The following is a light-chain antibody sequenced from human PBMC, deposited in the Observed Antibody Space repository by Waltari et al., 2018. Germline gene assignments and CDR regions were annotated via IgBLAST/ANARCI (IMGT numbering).Light chain of an antibody. Sequence: EIVLTQSPATLSLSPGDTATLSCSASQSVGSYLAWYQQKPGQPPRLLIYDASNRATGVPSRFRGSGYGTDFTLTIRSLEAEDFAVYYCQQRSNWTPHTFGQGARLEI. J-gene: IGKJ2*01. CDR1: QSVGSY. V-gene: IGKV3-11*01. CDR2: DAS. CDR3: QQRSNWTPHT.